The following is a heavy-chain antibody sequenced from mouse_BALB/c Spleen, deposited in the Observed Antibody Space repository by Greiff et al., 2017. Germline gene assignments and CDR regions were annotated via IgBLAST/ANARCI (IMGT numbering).Heavy chain of an antibody. Sequence: QVQLQQPGAELVKPGTSVKLSCKASGYNFTSYWMNWVKQRPGQGLEWIGQIYPGDGDTNYNGKFKGKATLTADKSSSTAYMQLSSLTSEDSAVYFGARSGEKYFDVWGAGTTVTVSS. CDR3: ARSGEKYFDV. J-gene: IGHJ1*01. V-gene: IGHV1-80*01. CDR2: IYPGDGDT. D-gene: IGHD3-2*02. CDR1: GYNFTSYW.